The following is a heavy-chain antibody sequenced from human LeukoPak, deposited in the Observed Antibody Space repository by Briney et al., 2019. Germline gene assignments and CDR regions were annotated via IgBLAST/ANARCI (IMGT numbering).Heavy chain of an antibody. CDR2: IRYDGSNK. CDR1: GFTFSSYG. D-gene: IGHD4-23*01. CDR3: ARGSGYGGNKIDL. J-gene: IGHJ5*02. Sequence: GRSLRLSCAASGFTFSSYGMHWVRQAPGKGLEWVAVIRYDGSNKYYADCVKGRFTISRDNSKDTLYLQMNSLRAEDTAVYYCARGSGYGGNKIDLWGQGTLVTVSS. V-gene: IGHV3-33*01.